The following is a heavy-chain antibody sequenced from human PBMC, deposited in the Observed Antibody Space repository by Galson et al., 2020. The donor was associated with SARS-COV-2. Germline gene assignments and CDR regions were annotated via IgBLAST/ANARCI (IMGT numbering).Heavy chain of an antibody. CDR1: GFTFTLHP. V-gene: IGHV3-30*01. CDR2: ISYDGKNE. D-gene: IGHD6-13*01. Sequence: SCADSGFTFTLHPMHWVRQAPGKGLEWVSVISYDGKNEYYADAVEARFSSSRDNSKNTLYLQMNSLRAEDSAVYYCARGILGEKIDPDFGGVATQVIVSS. CDR3: ARGILGEKIDPDF. J-gene: IGHJ4*02.